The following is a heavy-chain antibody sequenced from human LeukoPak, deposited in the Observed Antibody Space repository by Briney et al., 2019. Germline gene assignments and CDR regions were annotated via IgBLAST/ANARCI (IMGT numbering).Heavy chain of an antibody. D-gene: IGHD2-2*03. CDR2: IYHDGST. Sequence: SETLSLTCAVSGGSISSNNWWSWGRQSPEKGEEWMGEIYHDGSTNYNPSLKSRVTISMDKSKNQLSLKLNFVTAADTAVYYCARQGGYFCDYWGQGTLVTVSS. V-gene: IGHV4-4*02. J-gene: IGHJ4*02. CDR1: GGSISSNNW. CDR3: ARQGGYFCDY.